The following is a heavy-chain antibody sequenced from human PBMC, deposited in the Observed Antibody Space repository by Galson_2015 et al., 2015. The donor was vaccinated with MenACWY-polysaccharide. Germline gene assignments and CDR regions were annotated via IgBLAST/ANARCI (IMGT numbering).Heavy chain of an antibody. CDR1: GLTFSSYG. CDR2: ISYDGSDK. Sequence: SLRLSCAASGLTFSSYGMHWVRQAPGKGLEWVAVISYDGSDKYYADSVKGRITISRDNSKDTLYLQINSLRVEDTALYYCVKSDRDYDDSYNWFDPWGQGTLVTVSS. D-gene: IGHD4-17*01. V-gene: IGHV3-30*18. CDR3: VKSDRDYDDSYNWFDP. J-gene: IGHJ5*02.